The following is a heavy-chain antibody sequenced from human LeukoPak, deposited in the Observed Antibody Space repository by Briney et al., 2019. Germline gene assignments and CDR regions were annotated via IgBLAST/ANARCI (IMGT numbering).Heavy chain of an antibody. CDR3: ARLFSRGWPYYYGLGA. Sequence: SETLSLTCTVSGGSIDSSGSYWGWIRQPPGEGLEWIGCVYYGGDAYYNPSLKSRVTISADLSKNQFSLSLISVIAADTALYYCARLFSRGWPYYYGLGAWGQGTTVTVSS. CDR2: VYYGGDA. CDR1: GGSIDSSGSY. D-gene: IGHD6-19*01. J-gene: IGHJ6*02. V-gene: IGHV4-39*01.